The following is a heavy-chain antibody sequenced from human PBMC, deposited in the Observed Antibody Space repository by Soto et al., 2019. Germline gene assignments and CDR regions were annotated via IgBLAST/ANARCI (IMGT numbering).Heavy chain of an antibody. V-gene: IGHV3-23*01. CDR1: EVTFSSYP. Sequence: PGGSLRLSCAASEVTFSSYPMTWVRQAPGKGLEWVSSISGSGGYTPYADPVKGRFTISRDNSKNMLYLQMNSLRAEDTAVYYCVKDAPRTCVWGQGTTVTVSS. J-gene: IGHJ6*02. CDR2: ISGSGGYT. CDR3: VKDAPRTCV.